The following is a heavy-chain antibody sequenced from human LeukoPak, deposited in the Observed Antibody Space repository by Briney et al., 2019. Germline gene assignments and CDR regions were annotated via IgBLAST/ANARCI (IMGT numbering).Heavy chain of an antibody. J-gene: IGHJ6*03. CDR1: GFTFSSYR. Sequence: GGSLRLSCAASGFTFSSYRMNWVRQAPGKGLEWVSYISSSSSTIYYADSVKGRFTISRDNAKNSLYLQMNSLRAGDTAVYYCARDRGRYYMDVWGKGTTVTIS. D-gene: IGHD6-25*01. CDR2: ISSSSSTI. V-gene: IGHV3-48*01. CDR3: ARDRGRYYMDV.